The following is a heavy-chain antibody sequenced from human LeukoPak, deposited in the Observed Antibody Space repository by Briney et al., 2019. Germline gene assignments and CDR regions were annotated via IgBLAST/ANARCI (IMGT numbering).Heavy chain of an antibody. CDR1: GFSLSTSGVG. Sequence: SGPTLVKPTQTLTLTCTFSGFSLSTSGVGVGWIRQPPGKALEWIGEINHSGSTNYNPSLKSRVIISVDTSKNQFSLKLSSVTATDTAVYYCARHEWGITNAFDIWGQGAMVTVSS. D-gene: IGHD1-14*01. J-gene: IGHJ3*02. V-gene: IGHV4-39*01. CDR3: ARHEWGITNAFDI. CDR2: INHSGST.